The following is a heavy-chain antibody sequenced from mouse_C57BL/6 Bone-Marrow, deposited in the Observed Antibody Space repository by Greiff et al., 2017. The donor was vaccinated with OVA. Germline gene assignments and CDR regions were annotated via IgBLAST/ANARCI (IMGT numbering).Heavy chain of an antibody. CDR2: ISYDGSN. J-gene: IGHJ2*01. Sequence: DVKLQESGPGLVKPSQSLSLTCSVTGYSITSGYYWNWIRQFPGNKLEWMGYISYDGSNNYNPSLKNRISITRDTSKNQFFLKLNSVTTEDTATYYCARGDYYGSSVSFDYWGQGTTLTVSS. CDR3: ARGDYYGSSVSFDY. D-gene: IGHD1-1*01. CDR1: GYSITSGYY. V-gene: IGHV3-6*01.